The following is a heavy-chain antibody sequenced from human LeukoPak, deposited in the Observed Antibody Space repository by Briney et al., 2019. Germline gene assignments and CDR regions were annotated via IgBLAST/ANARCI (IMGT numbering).Heavy chain of an antibody. CDR2: LNDGGTTT. CDR3: AREAKYRGNYYFDY. CDR1: GCTFSDYW. D-gene: IGHD4-23*01. V-gene: IGHV3-74*01. J-gene: IGHJ4*02. Sequence: GGSLRLSCAASGCTFSDYWMHWVRQVPGKGLEWVSRLNDGGTTTAYADSVKGRFTISRDNAKKTLYLQMNSVKVEDTAVYYCAREAKYRGNYYFDYWGQGTLVTVSS.